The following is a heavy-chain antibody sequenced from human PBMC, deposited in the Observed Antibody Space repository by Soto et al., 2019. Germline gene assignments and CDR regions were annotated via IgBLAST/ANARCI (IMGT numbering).Heavy chain of an antibody. CDR2: IYYSGST. CDR3: ARRGQNYYGSGSDYYGMDV. D-gene: IGHD3-10*01. Sequence: ASEILSLTCTVSGGSISSYYLSWIRQPPGKGLEWIGYIYYSGSTNYNPSLKSRVTISVDTSKNQFSLKLSSVTAADTAVYYCARRGQNYYGSGSDYYGMDVWGQGTTVTVSS. CDR1: GGSISSYY. V-gene: IGHV4-59*08. J-gene: IGHJ6*02.